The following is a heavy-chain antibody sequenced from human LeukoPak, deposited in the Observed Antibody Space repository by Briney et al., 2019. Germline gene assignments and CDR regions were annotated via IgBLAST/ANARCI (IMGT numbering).Heavy chain of an antibody. D-gene: IGHD5-18*01. CDR2: IKEDGSEK. V-gene: IGHV3-7*01. Sequence: GGSLRLSCAASEFTFSNYWMSWVRQAPGKGLEWVANIKEDGSEKYYVDSVKGRFTISRDNAKNSLYLQMNSLRAEDTAVYYCARDLQLWLWGQGTLVTVSS. CDR1: EFTFSNYW. J-gene: IGHJ4*02. CDR3: ARDLQLWL.